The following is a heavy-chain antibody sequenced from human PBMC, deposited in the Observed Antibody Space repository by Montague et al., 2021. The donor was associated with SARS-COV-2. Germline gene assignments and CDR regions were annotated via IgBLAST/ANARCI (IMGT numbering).Heavy chain of an antibody. J-gene: IGHJ2*01. Sequence: PALGNPTQTLTLACTFSGFSVSTSGLCVSWIRQPPGKALEWLALIDWDDDTYYSTSLKTRLAISKDTSKNQVVLTMTDMDPVDTGTYYCARIPEYSSGGGPDWYFDLWGRGTLVTVSS. D-gene: IGHD6-19*01. CDR2: IDWDDDT. V-gene: IGHV2-70*01. CDR3: ARIPEYSSGGGPDWYFDL. CDR1: GFSVSTSGLC.